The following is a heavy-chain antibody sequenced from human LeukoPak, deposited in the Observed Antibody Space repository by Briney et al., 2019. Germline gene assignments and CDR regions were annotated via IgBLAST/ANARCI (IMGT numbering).Heavy chain of an antibody. CDR1: GFTFSNCW. CDR3: VRGWRDN. J-gene: IGHJ4*02. D-gene: IGHD2-15*01. CDR2: INQDSSEK. Sequence: GGSLRLSCAASGFTFSNCWMSWVRQAPGKGLEWVANINQDSSEKYYVDSVKGRFTISRDNAKNSLYLQLNTLRPEDTAVYYCVRGWRDNWGQGTLVTVSS. V-gene: IGHV3-7*01.